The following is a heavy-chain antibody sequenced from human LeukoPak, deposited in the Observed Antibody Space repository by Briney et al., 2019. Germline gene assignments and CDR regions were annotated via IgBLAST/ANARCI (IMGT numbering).Heavy chain of an antibody. CDR1: GFTFSSYS. CDR3: ARGRLHQYFDY. Sequence: GGSLRLSCAASGFTFSSYSMNWVRQAPGKGLEWVSYISSSSSTIYYADSVKGRFTISGDNAKNSLYLQMNSLRAEDTAVYYCARGRLHQYFDYWGQGTLVTASS. V-gene: IGHV3-48*01. CDR2: ISSSSSTI. D-gene: IGHD4-11*01. J-gene: IGHJ4*02.